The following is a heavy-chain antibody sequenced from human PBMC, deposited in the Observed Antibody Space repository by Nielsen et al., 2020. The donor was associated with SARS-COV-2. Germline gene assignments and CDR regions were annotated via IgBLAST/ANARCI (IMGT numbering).Heavy chain of an antibody. Sequence: GESLKISCAASGFTFSNAWMSWVRQAPGKGLEWVGRIKSKTDGGTTDYAAPVKGRFTISRDDSKNTLYLQMNSLKTEDTAVYYCTTRPFRLEPDYWGQGTLVTVSS. CDR2: IKSKTDGGTT. CDR1: GFTFSNAW. V-gene: IGHV3-15*01. J-gene: IGHJ4*02. CDR3: TTRPFRLEPDY. D-gene: IGHD1-1*01.